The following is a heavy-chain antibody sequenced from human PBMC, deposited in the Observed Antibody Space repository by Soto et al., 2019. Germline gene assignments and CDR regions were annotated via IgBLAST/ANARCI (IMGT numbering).Heavy chain of an antibody. D-gene: IGHD1-1*01. V-gene: IGHV3-23*01. J-gene: IGHJ6*02. CDR3: ARDWASRNSMDV. CDR2: ISGSGDDT. CDR1: GFTFSNYA. Sequence: PGGSLRLSCAASGFTFSNYAMTWVRQAPGKGLEWVSSISGSGDDTYYADSVKGRVTISRDNSKNTLYLQMNSLRAEDTAVYYCARDWASRNSMDVWGQGTTVTVSS.